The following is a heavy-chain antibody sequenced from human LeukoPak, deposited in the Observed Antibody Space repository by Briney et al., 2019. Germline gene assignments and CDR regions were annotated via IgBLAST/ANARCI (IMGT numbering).Heavy chain of an antibody. Sequence: SVTLSLTCTVSGYSISSGYYWGWIRQPPGKGLEWIGSFYDSGNTYYNPSLKSRVTISVDTSKNQFSLKLSSVTAADTAVYYCARRGSYYGSGSYLDYWGQGTLVTVSS. J-gene: IGHJ4*02. CDR1: GYSISSGYY. V-gene: IGHV4-38-2*02. CDR2: FYDSGNT. CDR3: ARRGSYYGSGSYLDY. D-gene: IGHD3-10*01.